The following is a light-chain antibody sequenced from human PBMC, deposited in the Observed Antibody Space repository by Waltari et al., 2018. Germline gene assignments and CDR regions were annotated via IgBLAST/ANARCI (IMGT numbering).Light chain of an antibody. CDR3: ATRDEGPTVV. Sequence: QSVLTQPPSASGTPGQSVTISCSGSISHIGTHYVYWYQQLPGTAPKLLIYLPHQRPSGVPDRFSASKSGTSASLAISGLRFEDEADYYCATRDEGPTVVFGGGTKLTVL. CDR1: ISHIGTHY. V-gene: IGLV1-47*01. CDR2: LPH. J-gene: IGLJ2*01.